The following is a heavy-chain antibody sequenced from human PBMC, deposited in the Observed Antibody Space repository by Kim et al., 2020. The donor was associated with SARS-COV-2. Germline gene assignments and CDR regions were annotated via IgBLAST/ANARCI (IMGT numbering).Heavy chain of an antibody. CDR2: INPSGGSA. CDR3: ARGLWTEQWLDEVGVY. D-gene: IGHD6-19*01. CDR1: GYTFTSYY. Sequence: ASVKVSCKASGYTFTSYYMHWVRQAPGQGLEWMGIINPSGGSASYAQKVQGRVTMTRDTSTSTVYMELSSLRSEDTAVYYCARGLWTEQWLDEVGVYWGQGTLVTVSS. V-gene: IGHV1-46*01. J-gene: IGHJ4*02.